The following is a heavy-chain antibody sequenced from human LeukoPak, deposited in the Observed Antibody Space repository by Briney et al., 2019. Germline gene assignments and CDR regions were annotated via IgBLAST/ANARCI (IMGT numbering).Heavy chain of an antibody. CDR3: ARGDSTIFGVVTAFDY. CDR1: GGSISSYY. D-gene: IGHD3-3*01. Sequence: SETLSLTCTVSGGSISSYYWSWIRQPPGKGLEWIGYIYYSGSTNYNPSLKSRVTISVDTSKNQFSLKLSSVTAADTAVYYCARGDSTIFGVVTAFDYWGQGTLVTVSS. V-gene: IGHV4-59*12. CDR2: IYYSGST. J-gene: IGHJ4*02.